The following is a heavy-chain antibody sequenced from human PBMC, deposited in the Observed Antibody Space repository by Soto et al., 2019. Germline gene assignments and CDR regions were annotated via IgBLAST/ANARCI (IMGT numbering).Heavy chain of an antibody. CDR3: ARGSGIVALPGELEDVKYDY. J-gene: IGHJ4*02. CDR2: INESGRT. D-gene: IGHD1-1*01. Sequence: QVQLQQWGAGLVKPSETLSLSCAVYGQSFSGHSWAWIRQPPGKGLEWIGEINESGRTYYNPSLKSRVTISTDTSKNQFSQKLSSVSAADTAAYFCARGSGIVALPGELEDVKYDYWGQGTLVNVSS. CDR1: GQSFSGHS. V-gene: IGHV4-34*01.